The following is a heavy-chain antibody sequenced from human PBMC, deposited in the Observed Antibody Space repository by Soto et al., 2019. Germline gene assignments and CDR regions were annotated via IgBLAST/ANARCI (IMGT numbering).Heavy chain of an antibody. CDR3: AKRGYGRYNWFDP. CDR2: ISYDGSNK. V-gene: IGHV3-30*18. Sequence: GGSLRLSGAASVFTFSSYGMHWVRQAPGKGLEWVAVISYDGSNKYYADSVKGRFTISRDNSKNTLYLQMNSLRAEDTAVYYCAKRGYGRYNWFDPWGQGTLVTVSS. J-gene: IGHJ5*02. CDR1: VFTFSSYG. D-gene: IGHD5-18*01.